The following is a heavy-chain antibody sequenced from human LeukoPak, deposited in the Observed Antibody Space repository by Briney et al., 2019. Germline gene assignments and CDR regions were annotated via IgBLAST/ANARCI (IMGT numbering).Heavy chain of an antibody. CDR1: GGSISSYY. CDR2: IYYSGST. Sequence: SETLSLTCTVSGGSISSYYWSWIRQPPGKGLEWIGYIYYSGSTNYNPSLKSRVTISVDTSKNQFSLKLSSVTAADTAVYYCARKAAAGSYYYYYYMDVWGKGTTVTISS. CDR3: ARKAAAGSYYYYYYMDV. D-gene: IGHD6-13*01. V-gene: IGHV4-59*01. J-gene: IGHJ6*03.